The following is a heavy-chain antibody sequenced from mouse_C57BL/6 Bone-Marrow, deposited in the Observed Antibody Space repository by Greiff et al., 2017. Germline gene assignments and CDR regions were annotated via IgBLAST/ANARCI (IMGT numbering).Heavy chain of an antibody. Sequence: EVMLVESGGGLVQPGGSMKLSCVASGFTFSNYWMNWVRQSPEKGLEWVAQIRLKSDTYATPYAESVKGRFTISRYESKRRSYLQMHNLRDADTEIYYCKGPPFTTVTYFDYWGQGTTLTVSS. CDR2: IRLKSDTYAT. D-gene: IGHD1-1*01. CDR1: GFTFSNYW. CDR3: KGPPFTTVTYFDY. V-gene: IGHV6-3*01. J-gene: IGHJ2*01.